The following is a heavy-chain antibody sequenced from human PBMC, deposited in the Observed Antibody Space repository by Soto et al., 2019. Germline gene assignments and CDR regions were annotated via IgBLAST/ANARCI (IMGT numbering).Heavy chain of an antibody. J-gene: IGHJ5*02. CDR1: GYTLTELS. V-gene: IGHV1-24*01. Sequence: ASVKVSCKVSGYTLTELSMHWVRQAPGKGLEWMGGFDPEDGETIYAQKFQGRVIMTEDTSTDTAYMELSSLRSEDTAVYYCATLSNDFWSGPNTWFDPWGQGTLVTV. CDR2: FDPEDGET. D-gene: IGHD3-3*01. CDR3: ATLSNDFWSGPNTWFDP.